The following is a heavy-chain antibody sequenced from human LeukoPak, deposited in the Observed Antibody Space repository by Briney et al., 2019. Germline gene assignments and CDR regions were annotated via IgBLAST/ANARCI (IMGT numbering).Heavy chain of an antibody. V-gene: IGHV1-2*02. J-gene: IGHJ5*02. D-gene: IGHD2-2*01. CDR3: ARILRYCSSTSCPGWFDP. Sequence: ASVKVSCKASGYTFTGYYMHWVRQAPGQGLEWMGWINPNSGGTNYAQKFQGRVTMTRDTSISTAYMELSRLRSDDTAVYYCARILRYCSSTSCPGWFDPWGQGTLVTVSS. CDR1: GYTFTGYY. CDR2: INPNSGGT.